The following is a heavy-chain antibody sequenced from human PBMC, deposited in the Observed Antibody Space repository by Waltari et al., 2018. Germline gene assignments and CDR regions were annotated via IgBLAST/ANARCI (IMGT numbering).Heavy chain of an antibody. CDR3: ARRGSSLYDSSGYYYRYFDY. D-gene: IGHD3-22*01. CDR1: GGSLSIHY. V-gene: IGHV4-59*11. CDR2: IYYSGST. Sequence: QVQLQESGPGLVKPSETLSLTCTVSGGSLSIHYWSWIRHPPGKGLEWIGYIYYSGSTNYNPSLKSRVTISVDTSKNQFSLKLSSVTAADTAVYYCARRGSSLYDSSGYYYRYFDYWGQGTLVTVSS. J-gene: IGHJ4*02.